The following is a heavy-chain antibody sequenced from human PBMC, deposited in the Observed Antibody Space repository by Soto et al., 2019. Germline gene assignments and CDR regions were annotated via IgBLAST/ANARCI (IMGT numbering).Heavy chain of an antibody. J-gene: IGHJ4*02. D-gene: IGHD2-2*01. CDR1: GFTFSSYA. V-gene: IGHV3-23*01. CDR3: AKEGQLGYCNSTSCNPIDY. CDR2: ISGSGGST. Sequence: PGGSLRLSCAASGFTFSSYAMSWVRQAPGKGLEWVSAISGSGGSTYYADSVKGRFTISRDNSKNTLYLQMNSLRAEDTAVYYCAKEGQLGYCNSTSCNPIDYWGQGTLVTVSS.